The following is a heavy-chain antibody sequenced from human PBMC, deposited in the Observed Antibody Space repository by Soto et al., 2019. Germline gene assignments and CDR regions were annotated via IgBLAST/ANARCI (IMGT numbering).Heavy chain of an antibody. CDR2: ISISGGTI. CDR1: GFTVSSYE. Sequence: GGSLRLSCAASGFTVSSYEMDWVRQAPGKGLEWVAYISISGGTIYYGDSVEGRFTISRDNADNSLYLQLNSLRAEDTAVYYCTKEKSVINSGYDAFDIWGRGTVVTVSS. CDR3: TKEKSVINSGYDAFDI. J-gene: IGHJ3*02. D-gene: IGHD5-12*01. V-gene: IGHV3-48*03.